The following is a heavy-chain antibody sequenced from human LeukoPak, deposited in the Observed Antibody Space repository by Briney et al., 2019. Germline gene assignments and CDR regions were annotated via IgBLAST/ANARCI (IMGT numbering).Heavy chain of an antibody. CDR2: MYHTGNI. D-gene: IGHD3-10*01. J-gene: IGHJ4*02. CDR1: GGSISSRNYY. CDR3: ARHLYYYGSGSRYFDY. V-gene: IGHV4-39*01. Sequence: SETLSLTCTVSGGSISSRNYYWVWIRQPPGKGLEWIGSMYHTGNIYHNPSLESRASISVDTSKNQFSVRLSSVTAADTAVYYCARHLYYYGSGSRYFDYWGQGTLVTVSS.